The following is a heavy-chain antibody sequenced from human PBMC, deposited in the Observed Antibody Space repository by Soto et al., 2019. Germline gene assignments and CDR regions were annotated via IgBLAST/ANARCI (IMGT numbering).Heavy chain of an antibody. CDR1: GGSISSYY. CDR2: IYYSGST. CDR3: ARVWGGAFDI. Sequence: QVQLQESGPGLVKPSETLSLTCTVSGGSISSYYWSWIRQPPGKGLEWIGYIYYSGSTNYNPSLKSRATISVDTSKSQFSLKLSSVTAADTAVSYCARVWGGAFDIWGQGTMVTVSS. V-gene: IGHV4-59*01. J-gene: IGHJ3*02. D-gene: IGHD3-10*01.